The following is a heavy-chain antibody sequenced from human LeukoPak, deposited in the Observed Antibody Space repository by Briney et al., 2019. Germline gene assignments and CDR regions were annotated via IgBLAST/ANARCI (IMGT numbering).Heavy chain of an antibody. CDR1: GFVLSNYA. CDR2: ISASGSRT. V-gene: IGHV3-23*01. J-gene: IGHJ4*02. CDR3: AKDQVWIVVGSFDY. Sequence: PGGSLRLSCAASGFVLSNYAMSWVRQAPGKGLEWVSTISASGSRTYYTDSVKGRFSISRDNSRNTMYLQMNSLRAEDTAIYYCAKDQVWIVVGSFDYWGQGTLVTVSS. D-gene: IGHD3-22*01.